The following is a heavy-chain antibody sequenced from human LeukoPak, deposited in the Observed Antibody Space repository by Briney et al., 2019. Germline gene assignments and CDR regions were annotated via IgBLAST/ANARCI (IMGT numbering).Heavy chain of an antibody. CDR1: GGSISSYY. CDR2: IHTSGST. Sequence: SETLSLTCIVSGGSISSYYWSWIRQPAGKGLEWIGRIHTSGSTNYNPSLKSRVTMSVDTSKNQFSLKLTSVTAADTAVYYCARAGGYGDYVGWFDPWGQGTLVTVSS. CDR3: ARAGGYGDYVGWFDP. J-gene: IGHJ5*02. D-gene: IGHD4-17*01. V-gene: IGHV4-4*07.